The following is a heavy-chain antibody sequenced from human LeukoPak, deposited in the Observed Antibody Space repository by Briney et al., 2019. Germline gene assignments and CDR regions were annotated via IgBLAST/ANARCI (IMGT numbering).Heavy chain of an antibody. J-gene: IGHJ3*01. CDR2: TYYRSKWYF. CDR1: GDSVSSDIAA. CDR3: ARGSAFDL. Sequence: SQTLSLTCAISGDSVSSDIAAWNWVRQSPSRGLEWLWRTYYRSKWYFDYAVSLKSRIIINPDTSKNQFSLHLNSVTPEDTAVYYCARGSAFDLWGQGTMVTVSS. V-gene: IGHV6-1*01.